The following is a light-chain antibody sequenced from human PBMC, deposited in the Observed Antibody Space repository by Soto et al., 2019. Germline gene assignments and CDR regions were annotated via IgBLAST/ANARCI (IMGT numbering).Light chain of an antibody. CDR3: MQARQCPLVT. CDR1: QSLVHRDGNTY. Sequence: DVVMTQTPLSSPVTPGQPASISCRSNQSLVHRDGNTYLSWVRQRPGQPPRLLIYKISNRFSGVTDRLSGSGAGTDFTLEVSRVEAEDVGVYYCMQARQCPLVTCGRGTKLEI. J-gene: IGKJ2*01. CDR2: KIS. V-gene: IGKV2-24*01.